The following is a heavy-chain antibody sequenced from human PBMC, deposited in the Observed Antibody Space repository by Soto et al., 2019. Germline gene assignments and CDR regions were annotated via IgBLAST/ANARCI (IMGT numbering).Heavy chain of an antibody. J-gene: IGHJ6*03. CDR1: GGTFSSYT. CDR3: AREAPYYYYMDV. V-gene: IGHV1-69*08. Sequence: QVQLVQSGAEVQKPGSSVKVSCKASGGTFSSYTISWVRQAPGQGLEWMGRIIPILGIANYAQKFQGRVTITADKSTSTAYMELSSLRSEDTAVYYCAREAPYYYYMDVWGKGTTVTVSS. CDR2: IIPILGIA.